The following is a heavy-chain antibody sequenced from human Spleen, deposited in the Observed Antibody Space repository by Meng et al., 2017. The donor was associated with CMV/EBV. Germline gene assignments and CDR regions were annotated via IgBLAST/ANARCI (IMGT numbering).Heavy chain of an antibody. CDR1: GFTVGSYA. V-gene: IGHV3-23*01. CDR3: ARGTIFGVEY. J-gene: IGHJ4*02. D-gene: IGHD3-3*01. Sequence: LSCAASGFTVGSYAMSWVRQAPGKGLEWVWSFRSSGDITYSAESVKGRFTISRDNSKNTLYLQMNSLRAEDTAVYYCARGTIFGVEYWGQGTLVTVSS. CDR2: FRSSGDIT.